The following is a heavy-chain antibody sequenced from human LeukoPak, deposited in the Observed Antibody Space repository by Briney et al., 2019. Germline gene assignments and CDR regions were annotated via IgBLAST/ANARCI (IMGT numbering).Heavy chain of an antibody. D-gene: IGHD3-22*01. CDR2: IYYSGST. J-gene: IGHJ5*02. CDR3: ARHYQEYYYDSSGYYYVPNWFDP. Sequence: SETLSLTCTVSGGSISSSSYYWDWIRQPPGKGLEWIGSIYYSGSTYYNPSLKSRVTISVDTSKNQFSLKLSSVTAADTAVYYCARHYQEYYYDSSGYYYVPNWFDPWGQETLVTVSS. V-gene: IGHV4-39*01. CDR1: GGSISSSSYY.